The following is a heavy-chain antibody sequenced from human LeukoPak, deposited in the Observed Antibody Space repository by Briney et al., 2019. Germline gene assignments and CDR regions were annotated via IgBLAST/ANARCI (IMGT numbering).Heavy chain of an antibody. D-gene: IGHD2-2*01. Sequence: KTSETLSLTCTVSGGSISSYYGSWLRQPAGKGLEWIGRIYTSGSTNYNPSLKSRVTISVDTSNNQLSLKVNSVTAADTAMYYCVKSNSRYQPWTLDIWGRGTMVTVSS. CDR2: IYTSGST. CDR3: VKSNSRYQPWTLDI. CDR1: GGSISSYY. V-gene: IGHV4-4*07. J-gene: IGHJ3*02.